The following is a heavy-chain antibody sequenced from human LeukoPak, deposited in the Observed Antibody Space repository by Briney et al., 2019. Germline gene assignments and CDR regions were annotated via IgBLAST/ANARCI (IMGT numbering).Heavy chain of an antibody. D-gene: IGHD3-22*01. Sequence: ASVEVSCKASGGTFSSYAISWVRQAPGQGLEWMGRIIPILGIANYAQKFQGRVTITADKSTSTAYMELSSLRSEDTAVYYCARNYYDSSGYSASFDYWGQGTLVTVSS. CDR1: GGTFSSYA. V-gene: IGHV1-69*04. CDR3: ARNYYDSSGYSASFDY. J-gene: IGHJ4*02. CDR2: IIPILGIA.